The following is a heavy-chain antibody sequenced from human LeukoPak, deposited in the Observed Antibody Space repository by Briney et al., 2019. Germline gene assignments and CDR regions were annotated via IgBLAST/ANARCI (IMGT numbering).Heavy chain of an antibody. J-gene: IGHJ6*03. CDR1: GGTFSSYA. Sequence: SVKVSCKASGGTFSSYAISWVRQAPGQGLEWMGGIIPIFGTANYAQKFQGRVTITADKSTSTAYMELSSLRSEDTDVYYCASRGAAAGKIGYYYYYYMDVWGKGTTVTVSS. CDR2: IIPIFGTA. D-gene: IGHD6-13*01. V-gene: IGHV1-69*06. CDR3: ASRGAAAGKIGYYYYYYMDV.